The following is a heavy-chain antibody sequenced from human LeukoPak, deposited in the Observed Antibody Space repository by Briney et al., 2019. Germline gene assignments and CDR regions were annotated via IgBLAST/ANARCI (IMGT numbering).Heavy chain of an antibody. CDR3: ARSFNVESGSSYFDY. CDR1: GYTFTSYG. CDR2: ISAYNGNT. V-gene: IGHV1-18*01. D-gene: IGHD2-21*01. J-gene: IGHJ4*02. Sequence: ASVKVSCKASGYTFTSYGISWVRQAPGQGLEWMGWISAYNGNTNYAQKLQGRVTMTTDTSTSTAYMELRSLRSDDTAVYYCARSFNVESGSSYFDYWGQGTLVTVSS.